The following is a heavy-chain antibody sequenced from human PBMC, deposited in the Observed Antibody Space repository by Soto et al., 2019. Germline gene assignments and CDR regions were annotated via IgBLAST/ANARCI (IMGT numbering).Heavy chain of an antibody. Sequence: SETLSLTCTVSGGSISSYYWSWIRQPPGKGLEWIGYIYYSGSTNYNPSLKSRGTISVDTSNNQFSLKLSAVTAADTAVYYCERVDADYDFWSGYPFGDYHYMDVWGKWLTVTVSS. CDR3: ERVDADYDFWSGYPFGDYHYMDV. CDR2: IYYSGST. CDR1: GGSISSYY. D-gene: IGHD3-3*01. J-gene: IGHJ6*03. V-gene: IGHV4-59*01.